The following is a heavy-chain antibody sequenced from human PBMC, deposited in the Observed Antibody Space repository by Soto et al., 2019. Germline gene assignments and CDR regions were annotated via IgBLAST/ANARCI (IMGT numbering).Heavy chain of an antibody. CDR3: AKEFDTSGYYSYYYAMDV. CDR2: LGDSGTKT. CDR1: GFKFSTFA. D-gene: IGHD3-22*01. V-gene: IGHV3-23*01. J-gene: IGHJ6*02. Sequence: QAGGSLRLSCAASGFKFSTFAMSWVRQAPGKGLEWVSSLGDSGTKTYYAASVRGRFIITRDNSKNTVDLQMNSLRAEDTAVYYCAKEFDTSGYYSYYYAMDVWGQGTTVTVSS.